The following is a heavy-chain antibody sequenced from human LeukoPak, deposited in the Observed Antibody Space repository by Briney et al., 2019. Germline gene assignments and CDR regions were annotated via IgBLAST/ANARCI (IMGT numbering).Heavy chain of an antibody. CDR2: IYTSGST. CDR3: ARVTRYYDFWSGYPPAGNWFDP. V-gene: IGHV4-4*07. D-gene: IGHD3-3*01. CDR1: GGSISSYY. J-gene: IGHJ5*02. Sequence: SETLSLTCTVSGGSISSYYWSWIRQPAGKGLEWIGRIYTSGSTNYNPSLKSRVAMSVDTSKNQFSLKLSSVTAADTAVYYCARVTRYYDFWSGYPPAGNWFDPWGQGTLVTVSS.